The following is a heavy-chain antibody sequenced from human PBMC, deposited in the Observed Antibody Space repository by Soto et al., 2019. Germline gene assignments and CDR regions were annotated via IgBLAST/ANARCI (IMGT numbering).Heavy chain of an antibody. CDR3: VKDTPACRQVWGSDY. CDR2: IGVSDGSR. J-gene: IGHJ4*02. CDR1: GSTFSGYA. Sequence: GCRLLTCLASGSTFSGYAMGWVRQPPGKGLEWVSSIGVSDGSRYSADSVKGRFSISRDNSENTAYLQMNGLRAEDKAVYYCVKDTPACRQVWGSDYGGQGVQVNVSS. D-gene: IGHD7-27*01. V-gene: IGHV3-23*01.